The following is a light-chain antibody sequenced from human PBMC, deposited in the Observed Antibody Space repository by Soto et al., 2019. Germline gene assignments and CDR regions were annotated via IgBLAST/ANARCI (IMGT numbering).Light chain of an antibody. J-gene: IGKJ5*01. V-gene: IGKV3-11*01. CDR1: QSVSGY. Sequence: EIVFTQSPATLSLSPGETARLSCRASQSVSGYIGWYQQKPGQAPRLLIYADSNRATGIPARFSGSGSGTGFTLTISSLEPEDFSVYYCQQRYNWPITFGQGTRLEIK. CDR3: QQRYNWPIT. CDR2: ADS.